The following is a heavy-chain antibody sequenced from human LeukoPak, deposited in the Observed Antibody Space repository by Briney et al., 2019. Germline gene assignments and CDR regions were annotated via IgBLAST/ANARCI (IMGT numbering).Heavy chain of an antibody. CDR3: ARDRDSGSYSNRYYFDY. J-gene: IGHJ4*02. CDR1: GGSINSYY. Sequence: TASETLSLTCTVSGGSINSYYWSWIRQPAGKGREWIGRIFTSGTTNYNPSLKSRVTMSVDTSKNQFSLKLNSVPGAGMAVYYCARDRDSGSYSNRYYFDYWGQGTLVTVSS. CDR2: IFTSGTT. V-gene: IGHV4-4*07. D-gene: IGHD1-26*01.